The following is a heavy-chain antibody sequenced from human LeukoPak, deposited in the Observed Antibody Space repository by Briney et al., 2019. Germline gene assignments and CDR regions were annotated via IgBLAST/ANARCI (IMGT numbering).Heavy chain of an antibody. CDR1: GFTFDNYG. Sequence: PGGSLRLSCAASGFTFDNYGMSWVSQVPGKWLEWVSGINWDGGSTGYADSVKGRFTISRDNAKNSLYVQMNSLRAEDTAFYYCARSRRPVVGTNYFDYWGQGTLVTVSS. CDR2: INWDGGST. J-gene: IGHJ4*02. CDR3: ARSRRPVVGTNYFDY. D-gene: IGHD2-15*01. V-gene: IGHV3-20*04.